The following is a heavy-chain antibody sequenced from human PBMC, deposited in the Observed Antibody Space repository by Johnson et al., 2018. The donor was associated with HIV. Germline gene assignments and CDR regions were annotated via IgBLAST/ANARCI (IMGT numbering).Heavy chain of an antibody. J-gene: IGHJ3*02. CDR1: GFTFGRYW. D-gene: IGHD1-26*01. V-gene: IGHV3-74*01. CDR3: ARDPEGAPPLGAFDI. CDR2: INADGRST. Sequence: VLLLESGGGLVQPGGSLRLSCAASGFTFGRYWMHWVRQAPGKGLVWVSRINADGRSTTYADSVKGRFTISRDNSKNTLYLQMNSLRAEDTAVYYCARDPEGAPPLGAFDIWGQGTMVTVSS.